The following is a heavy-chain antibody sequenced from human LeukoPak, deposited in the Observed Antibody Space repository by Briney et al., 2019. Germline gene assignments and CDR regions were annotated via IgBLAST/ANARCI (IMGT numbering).Heavy chain of an antibody. CDR1: GFTFSSYG. CDR3: GRLYSRGWYGSS. V-gene: IGHV3-30*04. J-gene: IGHJ4*02. CDR2: ITYDGSNK. D-gene: IGHD6-19*01. Sequence: PGRSLRLSCAASGFTFSSYGMHWVRQAPGKGLVWVTVITYDGSNKYYADSVKGRFTISRDNSKTTLYLQMNSLRAEDKAVYYCGRLYSRGWYGSSWGQGTLVTVSS.